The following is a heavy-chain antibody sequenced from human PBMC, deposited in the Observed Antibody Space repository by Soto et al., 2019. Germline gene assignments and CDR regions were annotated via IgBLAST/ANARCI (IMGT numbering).Heavy chain of an antibody. V-gene: IGHV3-15*01. D-gene: IGHD6-19*01. CDR2: IKRKTDGGTT. J-gene: IGHJ4*02. CDR1: GLILIDYW. Sequence: GGCVGLSCGASGLILIDYWIRGARQAPGKGPEWVGRIKRKTDGGTTDYAAPVKGRFTISRDDSKNTLYLQMRSLKTEDTAVYYCTTVGPSDSSGWSFDYWGQGT. CDR3: TTVGPSDSSGWSFDY.